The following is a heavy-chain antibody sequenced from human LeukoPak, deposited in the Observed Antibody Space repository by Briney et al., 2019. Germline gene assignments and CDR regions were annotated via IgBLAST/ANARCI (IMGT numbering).Heavy chain of an antibody. D-gene: IGHD2-15*01. CDR2: IIPIFGTA. CDR1: GGTFSSYA. Sequence: RASVKVSCKASGGTFSSYAISWVRQAPGQGLEWMGRIIPIFGTANYAQKFQGRVTITTDESTSTAYMELSSLRSEDTAVYYCARGYCSGGSCYYFDYWGQGTLVTVSS. J-gene: IGHJ4*02. CDR3: ARGYCSGGSCYYFDY. V-gene: IGHV1-69*05.